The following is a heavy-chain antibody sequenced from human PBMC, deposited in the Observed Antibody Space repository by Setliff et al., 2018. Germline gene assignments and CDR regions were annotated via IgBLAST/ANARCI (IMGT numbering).Heavy chain of an antibody. Sequence: PGESLKISCKGSGYSFTSYWIGWVRQMPGKGLEWMGIIYPGDSDTRYSPSFQGQVTISADKSISTAYLQWSSLKASDTAMYYCATNHCSGTNCYAGYFDYWGQGTLVTVSS. CDR1: GYSFTSYW. J-gene: IGHJ4*02. D-gene: IGHD2-2*01. CDR3: ATNHCSGTNCYAGYFDY. CDR2: IYPGDSDT. V-gene: IGHV5-51*01.